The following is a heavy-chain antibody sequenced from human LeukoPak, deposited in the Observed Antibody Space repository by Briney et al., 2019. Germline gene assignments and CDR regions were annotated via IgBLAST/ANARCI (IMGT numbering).Heavy chain of an antibody. CDR1: GFTFSSYG. Sequence: GGSLRLSCAASGFTFSSYGMHWVRQAPGKGLEWVAFIRYDGSNKYYAGFVKGRFTISRDNSKNTLYLQMNSLRAEDTAVYYCARGRWLPFWGQGTLVTVSS. J-gene: IGHJ4*02. CDR3: ARGRWLPF. CDR2: IRYDGSNK. V-gene: IGHV3-30*02. D-gene: IGHD5-12*01.